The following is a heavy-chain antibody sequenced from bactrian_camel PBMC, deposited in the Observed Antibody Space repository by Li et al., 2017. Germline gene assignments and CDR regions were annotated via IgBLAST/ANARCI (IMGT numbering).Heavy chain of an antibody. CDR1: GYTYNRNC. CDR3: ATPGVEVPFTYYGLSIMPRSDF. D-gene: IGHD2*01. CDR2: IATGSGNT. J-gene: IGHJ4*01. Sequence: HVQLVEPGGGLVQAGGSLRLSCAASGYTYNRNCMAWFCQAPGKEREGVARIATGSGNTYYADSVQGRFTLSRDSARNTVYLQMNNMKPEDTALYYCATPGVEVPFTYYGLSIMPRSDFWGHGTQVTVS. V-gene: IGHV3S1*01.